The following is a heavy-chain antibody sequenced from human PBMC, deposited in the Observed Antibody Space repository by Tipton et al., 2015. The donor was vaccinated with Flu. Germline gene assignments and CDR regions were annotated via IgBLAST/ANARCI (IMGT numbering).Heavy chain of an antibody. Sequence: VQLVQSGAEVKKPGESLKISCKGSGYSFTSYWIGWVRQMPGRGLEWMGIIYPGDSDTRYSPSFQGQVTISADKSISTAYLQWSSLKASDTAMYYCARDMTTVTTGIGGDFDIWGQGTMVTVSS. CDR2: IYPGDSDT. D-gene: IGHD4-17*01. J-gene: IGHJ3*02. V-gene: IGHV5-51*03. CDR1: GYSFTSYW. CDR3: ARDMTTVTTGIGGDFDI.